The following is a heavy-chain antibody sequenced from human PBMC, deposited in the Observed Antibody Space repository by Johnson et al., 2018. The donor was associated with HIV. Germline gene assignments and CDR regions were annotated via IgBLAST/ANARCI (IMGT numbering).Heavy chain of an antibody. V-gene: IGHV3-30-3*01. CDR3: ASVFDAFDI. J-gene: IGHJ3*02. CDR1: GFTFSSYA. D-gene: IGHD5/OR15-5a*01. CDR2: ISYDGSNK. Sequence: QVQLVESGGGLVKPGGSLRLSCAASGFTFSSYAMHWVRQAPGKGLEWVAVISYDGSNKYYADSVKGRFTISRDNSKNTLYLQMNSLRAEDTAVYYCASVFDAFDIWGQGTMVTVSS.